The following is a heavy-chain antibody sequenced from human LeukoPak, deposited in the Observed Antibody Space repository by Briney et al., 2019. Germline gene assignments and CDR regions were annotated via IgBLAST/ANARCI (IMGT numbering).Heavy chain of an antibody. CDR1: GGTFNSYA. D-gene: IGHD3-9*01. V-gene: IGHV1-69*06. J-gene: IGHJ4*02. CDR2: IIPIFGTT. Sequence: SVKVSCKASGGTFNSYAISWVRQAPGQGLEWMGGIIPIFGTTNYARKFRGRVTLTADKSTRTAYMELSSLRSDDPAVYYCARDPPYYVLLTEFVFDYWGQGTLVTVSS. CDR3: ARDPPYYVLLTEFVFDY.